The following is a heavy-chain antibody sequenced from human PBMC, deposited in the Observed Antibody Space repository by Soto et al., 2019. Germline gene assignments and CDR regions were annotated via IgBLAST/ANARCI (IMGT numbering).Heavy chain of an antibody. J-gene: IGHJ5*02. CDR3: ASVYYHFEP. D-gene: IGHD3-22*01. CDR1: GGSISSSSYY. Sequence: PSETLSLTCTVSGGSISSSSYYWGWIRQPPGKGLEWIGSIYYSGSTYYNPSLKSRVTISVHTPKNQFSLKLSSVTAADTAVYYCASVYYHFEPWGPGTLVTLSS. CDR2: IYYSGST. V-gene: IGHV4-39*01.